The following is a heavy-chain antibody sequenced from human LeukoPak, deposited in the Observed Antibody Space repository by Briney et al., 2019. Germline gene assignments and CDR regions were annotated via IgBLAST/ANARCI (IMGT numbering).Heavy chain of an antibody. V-gene: IGHV1-2*02. CDR1: GYTFTVFY. CDR3: ATARDILTTISVGGFDY. J-gene: IGHJ4*02. D-gene: IGHD5-12*01. CDR2: INPNSGGT. Sequence: GASVKVSCKASGYTFTVFYIHWARQAPGQGLEWMGWINPNSGGTNYAQKFQGRVTMTKDSSISTAYMELSRLSSDDTAVYYCATARDILTTISVGGFDYWGQGTLVTVSS.